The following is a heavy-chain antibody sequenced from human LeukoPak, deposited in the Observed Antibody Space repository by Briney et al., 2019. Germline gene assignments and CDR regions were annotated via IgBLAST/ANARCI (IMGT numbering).Heavy chain of an antibody. V-gene: IGHV3-7*01. Sequence: GGSLRLSCAASGLTFSSYWMSWVRQPPGKGLEWVANIKQDGSEKYYVDSVKGRFTISRDNAKNSLYLQMNSLRAEDTAVYYCAGGSGPYDAFDIWGQGTMVTVSS. J-gene: IGHJ3*02. CDR3: AGGSGPYDAFDI. D-gene: IGHD2-15*01. CDR2: IKQDGSEK. CDR1: GLTFSSYW.